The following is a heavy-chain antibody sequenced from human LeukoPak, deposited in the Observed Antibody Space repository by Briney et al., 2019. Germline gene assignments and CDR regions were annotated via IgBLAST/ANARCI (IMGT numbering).Heavy chain of an antibody. Sequence: GASVKVSCKASGYTFTGYYMHWVRQAPGQGLEWMGWISPKSGGTNYAQKSQGRVTMTRDTSISTAYMELSRLRSDDTAVYYCARDFLHVYYYDSSGYVRGAFDIWGQGTMVTVSS. CDR3: ARDFLHVYYYDSSGYVRGAFDI. D-gene: IGHD3-22*01. CDR2: ISPKSGGT. J-gene: IGHJ3*02. V-gene: IGHV1-2*02. CDR1: GYTFTGYY.